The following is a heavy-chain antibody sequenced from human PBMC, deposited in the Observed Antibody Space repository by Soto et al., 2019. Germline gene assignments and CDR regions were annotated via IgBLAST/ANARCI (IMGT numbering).Heavy chain of an antibody. D-gene: IGHD2-15*01. CDR3: AKDLYCSGGSCYSLTTYYYYYGMDV. CDR2: ISYDGSNK. Sequence: GGSLRLSCAASGFTFSSYAMHWVRQAPGKGLEWVAVISYDGSNKYYADSVKGRFTISRDNSKNALYLQMNSLRAEDTALYYCAKDLYCSGGSCYSLTTYYYYYGMDVWGQGTTVTVSS. V-gene: IGHV3-30-3*01. CDR1: GFTFSSYA. J-gene: IGHJ6*02.